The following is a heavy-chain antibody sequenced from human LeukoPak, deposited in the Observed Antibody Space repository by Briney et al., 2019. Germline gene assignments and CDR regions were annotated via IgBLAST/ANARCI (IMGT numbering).Heavy chain of an antibody. CDR3: AKLIVGATEGFDY. CDR1: GFTFDDYA. V-gene: IGHV3-9*01. J-gene: IGHJ4*02. CDR2: ISWNSGSI. D-gene: IGHD1-26*01. Sequence: GGSLRLSCAASGFTFDDYAMHWVRQAPGQGLEWVSGISWNSGSIGYADSVKGRFTISRDNAKNSLYLQMNSLRAEDTALYYCAKLIVGATEGFDYWGQGTLVTVPS.